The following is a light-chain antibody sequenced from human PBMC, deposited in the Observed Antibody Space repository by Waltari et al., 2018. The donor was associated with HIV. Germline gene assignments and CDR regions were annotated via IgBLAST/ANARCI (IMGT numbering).Light chain of an antibody. CDR3: SSYTSGSTPVV. J-gene: IGLJ3*02. V-gene: IGLV2-14*01. CDR1: SSDVGGYDY. CDR2: EVS. Sequence: QSALTQPASVSGSRGQSITISCTGTSSDVGGYDYVSWYQQHPGKAPKLMIYEVSNRPSGVSSRFSGSKSGNTASLTISGLQAEDEAGYYCSSYTSGSTPVVFGGGTKLTV.